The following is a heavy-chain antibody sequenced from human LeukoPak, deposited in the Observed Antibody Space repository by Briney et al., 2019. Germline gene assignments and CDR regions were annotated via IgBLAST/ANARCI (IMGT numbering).Heavy chain of an antibody. CDR2: ISYDGSNE. CDR3: AKEFNRGLPDY. Sequence: GGSLRLSCAASGFTFSTYGTHWVRQAPGKGREWVAVISYDGSNEYYADSVKGRFTISRDNSKNTLYLQMSSLRAEDTAVYYCAKEFNRGLPDYWGQGTLVTVPS. D-gene: IGHD2-21*01. CDR1: GFTFSTYG. V-gene: IGHV3-30*18. J-gene: IGHJ4*02.